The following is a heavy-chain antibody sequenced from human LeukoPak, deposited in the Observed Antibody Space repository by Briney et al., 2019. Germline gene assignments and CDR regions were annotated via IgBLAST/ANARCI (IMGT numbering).Heavy chain of an antibody. D-gene: IGHD5-18*01. J-gene: IGHJ6*03. Sequence: ASVKVSCKASGGTFSSYAISWVRQDPGQGLEWMGGILPIFGTANYAQKFQGRVTITTDESTSTAYMELSSLRSEDMAVYYCARLGGVDTAMVGPMDVWGKGTTVTVSS. CDR3: ARLGGVDTAMVGPMDV. CDR2: ILPIFGTA. V-gene: IGHV1-69*05. CDR1: GGTFSSYA.